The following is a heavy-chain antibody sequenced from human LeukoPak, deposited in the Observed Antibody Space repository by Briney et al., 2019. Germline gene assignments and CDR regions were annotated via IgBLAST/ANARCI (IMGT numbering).Heavy chain of an antibody. CDR1: GGSFSGYY. V-gene: IGHV4-34*01. Sequence: PSETLSLTCAVYGGSFSGYYWSWIRQPPGKGLEWIGEINHSGSTNYNPSLKSRVTISVDTSKNQFSLKLSSVTAADTAVYYCARGWSNIVVVVAATLPDYWGQGTLVTVSS. CDR3: ARGWSNIVVVVAATLPDY. D-gene: IGHD2-15*01. CDR2: INHSGST. J-gene: IGHJ4*02.